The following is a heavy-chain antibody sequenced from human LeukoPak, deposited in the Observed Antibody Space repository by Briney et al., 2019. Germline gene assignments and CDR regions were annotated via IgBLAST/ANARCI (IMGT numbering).Heavy chain of an antibody. CDR3: ARGRYMDV. CDR1: GGSISSSSYY. CDR2: IYYKGNT. J-gene: IGHJ6*03. V-gene: IGHV4-39*07. Sequence: PSETLSLTCTVSGGSISSSSYYWGWIRQPPGKGLEWIGSIYYKGNTYYIPSLKSRVTMSVDTSKNQFSLKLSSVTAADTAMYYCARGRYMDVWGKGTTVTVSS.